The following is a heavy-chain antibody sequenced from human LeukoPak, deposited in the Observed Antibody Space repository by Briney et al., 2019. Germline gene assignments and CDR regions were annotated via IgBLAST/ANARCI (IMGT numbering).Heavy chain of an antibody. J-gene: IGHJ3*02. Sequence: GGSLRLSCAASGFXFSTYSINWVRQAPGKGLEWVSSIVTSSDYIYYAGSLKGRFTISRDNAKNSLYLHMNSLRPDDTAVYYCARGRSITILRGVAISDGFDIWGQGTKVTVS. CDR3: ARGRSITILRGVAISDGFDI. CDR1: GFXFSTYS. D-gene: IGHD3-10*01. CDR2: IVTSSDYI. V-gene: IGHV3-21*06.